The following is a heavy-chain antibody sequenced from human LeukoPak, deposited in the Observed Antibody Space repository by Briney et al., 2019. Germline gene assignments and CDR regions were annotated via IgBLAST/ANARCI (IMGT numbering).Heavy chain of an antibody. Sequence: GGSLRLSCAASGFTFSSYWMHWVRQAPGKGLVWVSRINSDETRTNFADSVKGRFTISRDNAKNSLYLQMNSLRGEDTAVYYCTRDSGYNAFDIWGQGTMVTVSS. CDR1: GFTFSSYW. J-gene: IGHJ3*02. CDR3: TRDSGYNAFDI. D-gene: IGHD5-12*01. CDR2: INSDETRT. V-gene: IGHV3-74*01.